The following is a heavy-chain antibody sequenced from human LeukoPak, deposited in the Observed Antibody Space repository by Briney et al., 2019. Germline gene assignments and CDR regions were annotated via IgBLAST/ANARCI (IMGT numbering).Heavy chain of an antibody. V-gene: IGHV4-34*01. J-gene: IGHJ4*02. CDR2: INHSGST. D-gene: IGHD6-19*01. CDR1: GGSFSGYY. Sequence: SETLSLTCAVYGGSFSGYYWNWIRQPPGKGLEWIGEINHSGSTNYNPSLKSRVTISVDTSKNQLPLKLNSVTAADTAVYYCARGFRYIGFAIAVPGTPYYFDYWGQGTLVTVSS. CDR3: ARGFRYIGFAIAVPGTPYYFDY.